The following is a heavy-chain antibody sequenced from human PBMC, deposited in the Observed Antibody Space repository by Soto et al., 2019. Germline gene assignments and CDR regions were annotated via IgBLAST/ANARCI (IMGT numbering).Heavy chain of an antibody. Sequence: SETLSLTCTVSGSSLSNYCWTWIRQSPGSGLEWIGYVSRSGSTDYNPSLKSRVTISVDTSKNQFFLMLSSVTAADSAVYFCARLGKSTGSDSWGQAILVTVSS. J-gene: IGHJ5*01. V-gene: IGHV4-59*12. CDR3: ARLGKSTGSDS. CDR2: VSRSGST. D-gene: IGHD1-1*01. CDR1: GSSLSNYC.